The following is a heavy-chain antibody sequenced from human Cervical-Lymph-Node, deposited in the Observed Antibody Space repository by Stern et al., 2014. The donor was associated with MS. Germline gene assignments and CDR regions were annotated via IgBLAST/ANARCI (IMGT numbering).Heavy chain of an antibody. D-gene: IGHD5/OR15-5a*01. CDR2: ISYDGNTK. CDR1: GFRFTSYA. Sequence: VKLVESGGGVVQPGRSLRVCCATGGFRFTSYAMNWVRQAPGKGLEWLAFISYDGNTKYYADSVKGRFTISRDNSKNTLYLQMSSLRAEDTAVYYCVRETSSRGFDYWGQGSLVTVSS. J-gene: IGHJ4*02. CDR3: VRETSSRGFDY. V-gene: IGHV3-30-3*01.